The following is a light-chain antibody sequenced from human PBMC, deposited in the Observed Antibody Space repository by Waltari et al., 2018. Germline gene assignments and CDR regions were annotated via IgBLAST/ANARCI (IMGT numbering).Light chain of an antibody. CDR2: GAA. CDR1: QNLSSNF. J-gene: IGKJ2*01. V-gene: IGKV3-20*01. Sequence: IVLTQSQGTLSLSPGDKASLSCKASQNLSSNFLAGYRQRPGQPPGLLIHGAAKRAAVIPDTFSGSGSGTDFTLTISRLEAEDSAVYYCQQYGTSPYTFGQGTKVEIK. CDR3: QQYGTSPYT.